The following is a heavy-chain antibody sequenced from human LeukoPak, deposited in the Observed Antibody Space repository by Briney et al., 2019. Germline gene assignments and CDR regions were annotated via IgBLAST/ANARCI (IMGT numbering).Heavy chain of an antibody. CDR3: ARDLPYYYDSSGYSDY. D-gene: IGHD3-22*01. Sequence: GGSLRLSCAASGFTFSSYWMSWVRQAPGKEVEWVANIKQDGSEKYYVDSVKGRFTISRDNAKNSLYLQMNSLRAEDTAVYYCARDLPYYYDSSGYSDYWGQGTLVTVSS. CDR1: GFTFSSYW. V-gene: IGHV3-7*01. CDR2: IKQDGSEK. J-gene: IGHJ4*02.